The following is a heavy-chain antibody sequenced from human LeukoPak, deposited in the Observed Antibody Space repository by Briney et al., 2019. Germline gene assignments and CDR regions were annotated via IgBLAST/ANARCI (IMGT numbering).Heavy chain of an antibody. J-gene: IGHJ4*02. CDR3: AKRGANSGYDE. D-gene: IGHD5-12*01. V-gene: IGHV3-64*02. Sequence: GGSLRLSCAASGFTFSNYAFHWVRQAPGKGLEYVSAINDNGDTTYYADSVKGRFTISRDISKNTLFLQMGSLRAEDTAVYYCAKRGANSGYDEWGQGTLVTVSS. CDR2: INDNGDTT. CDR1: GFTFSNYA.